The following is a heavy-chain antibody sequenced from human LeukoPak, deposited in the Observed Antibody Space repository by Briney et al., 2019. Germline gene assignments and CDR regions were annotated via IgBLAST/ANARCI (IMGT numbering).Heavy chain of an antibody. CDR1: GGSISSSNW. CDR2: ISYRGST. CDR3: ARGRLGGSGSYYNVLDY. Sequence: PSGTLSLTCAVSGGSISSSNWWSWVRQPPGKGLEWIGYISYRGSTTYNTSLKSRLTISVDTSRNQFSLKLSSVTAADTAVYYCARGRLGGSGSYYNVLDYWGQGTLVTVSS. D-gene: IGHD3-10*01. J-gene: IGHJ4*02. V-gene: IGHV4-4*02.